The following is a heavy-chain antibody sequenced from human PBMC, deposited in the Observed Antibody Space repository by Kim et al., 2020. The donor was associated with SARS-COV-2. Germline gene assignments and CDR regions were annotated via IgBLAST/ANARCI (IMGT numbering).Heavy chain of an antibody. CDR3: VRAYDY. J-gene: IGHJ4*02. Sequence: DGSTTSDADSVKGRFTISRDNAKNTLYLQMNSLRAEDTAVYYYVRAYDYWGQGTLVTVSS. V-gene: IGHV3-74*01. CDR2: DGSTT.